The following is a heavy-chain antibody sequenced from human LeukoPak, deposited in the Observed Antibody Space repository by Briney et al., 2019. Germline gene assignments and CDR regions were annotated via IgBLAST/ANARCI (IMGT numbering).Heavy chain of an antibody. Sequence: PSETLSLTCAVYGGSFSGYCWSWIRQPPGKGLEWIGEINHSGSTNYNPSLKSRVTISVDTSKNQFSLKLSSVTAADTAVYYCARGDFAMVRGVSRWFDPWGQGTLVTVSS. D-gene: IGHD3-10*01. CDR2: INHSGST. V-gene: IGHV4-34*01. CDR1: GGSFSGYC. CDR3: ARGDFAMVRGVSRWFDP. J-gene: IGHJ5*02.